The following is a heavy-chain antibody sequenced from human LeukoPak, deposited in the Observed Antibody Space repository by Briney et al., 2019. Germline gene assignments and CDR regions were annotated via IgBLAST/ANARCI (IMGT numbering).Heavy chain of an antibody. J-gene: IGHJ4*02. D-gene: IGHD3-22*01. V-gene: IGHV3-48*01. CDR3: VRKSGSSGYPFDF. CDR1: GFSFSSYS. CDR2: ITDDSSTM. Sequence: PGGSLRLSCAASGFSFSSYSMSWVRQAPGKGLEWLSYITDDSSTMHYAAAVKGRFAISRDNAKNSLYLQMSSLRVEDTALYYCVRKSGSSGYPFDFWGQGTLVTVSS.